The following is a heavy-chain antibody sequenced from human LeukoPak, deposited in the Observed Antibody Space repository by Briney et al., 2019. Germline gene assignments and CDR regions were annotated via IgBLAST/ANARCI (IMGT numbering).Heavy chain of an antibody. V-gene: IGHV4-34*01. CDR2: INHSGST. Sequence: PSETLSLTCAVYGGSFSGYYWSWIRQPPGKGLEWIGEINHSGSTNYNPSLKSRVTISVDTSKNQFSLKLSSVTAADTAVYYCARVPYYYGSGSYSRGNWFDPWGQGTLVTVSS. CDR3: ARVPYYYGSGSYSRGNWFDP. J-gene: IGHJ5*02. D-gene: IGHD3-10*01. CDR1: GGSFSGYY.